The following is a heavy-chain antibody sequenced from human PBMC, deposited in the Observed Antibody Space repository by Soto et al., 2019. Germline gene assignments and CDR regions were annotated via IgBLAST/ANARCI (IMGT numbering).Heavy chain of an antibody. D-gene: IGHD3-10*01. CDR3: ARDGGITMVRDPIDY. CDR2: ISAYNGNT. V-gene: IGHV1-18*04. Sequence: ASVKVSCKASGYTFTSYGISWVRQVPGQGLEWMGWISAYNGNTNYAQKLQGRVTMTTDTSTCTAYMELRSLRSDDTAVYYCARDGGITMVRDPIDYWGQGTLVTVSS. CDR1: GYTFTSYG. J-gene: IGHJ4*02.